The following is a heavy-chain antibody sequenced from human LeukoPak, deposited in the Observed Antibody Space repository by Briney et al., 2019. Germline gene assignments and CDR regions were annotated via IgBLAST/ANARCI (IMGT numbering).Heavy chain of an antibody. D-gene: IGHD3-22*01. Sequence: SETLSLTCAVYGGSFSGYYWSWIRQPPGKGLEWIGEINHSGSTNYNPSLKSRVTISVDTSKNQFSLKLSPVTAADTAVYYCARGLGYYDSSGYYYVALYYYYYYMDVWGKGTTVTVSS. J-gene: IGHJ6*03. CDR1: GGSFSGYY. CDR3: ARGLGYYDSSGYYYVALYYYYYYMDV. CDR2: INHSGST. V-gene: IGHV4-34*01.